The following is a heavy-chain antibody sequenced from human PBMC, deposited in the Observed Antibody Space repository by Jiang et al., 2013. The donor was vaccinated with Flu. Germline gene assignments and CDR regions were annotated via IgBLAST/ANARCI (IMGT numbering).Heavy chain of an antibody. CDR1: GTVSLEQCC. Sequence: QTSHSPVPSPGTVSLEQCCLELDQAVPSRGLEWLGRTYYRSKWYNDYAVSVKSRITINPDTSKNQFSLQLNSVTPEDTAVYYCARDPSGYCSSTSCYRITGSTFYFDYWGQGTLVTVSS. V-gene: IGHV6-1*01. CDR3: ARDPSGYCSSTSCYRITGSTFYFDY. CDR2: TYYRSKWYN. J-gene: IGHJ4*02. D-gene: IGHD2-2*02.